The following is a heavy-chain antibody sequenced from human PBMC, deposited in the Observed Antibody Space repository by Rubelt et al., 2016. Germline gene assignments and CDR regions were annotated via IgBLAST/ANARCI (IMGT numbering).Heavy chain of an antibody. CDR1: GYTFTSYY. J-gene: IGHJ4*02. CDR2: ISPYNGNT. V-gene: IGHV1-18*04. Sequence: QVQLVQSGAEVKKPGASVTVSCKASGYTFTSYYIHWLRQAPGQGLEWMGWISPYNGNTNYGQNFQGRVTMTNDTSTSTVYMELRSLRSDDTAVYYCARDRSSSDYWGQGTLVTVSS. CDR3: ARDRSSSDY. D-gene: IGHD6-6*01.